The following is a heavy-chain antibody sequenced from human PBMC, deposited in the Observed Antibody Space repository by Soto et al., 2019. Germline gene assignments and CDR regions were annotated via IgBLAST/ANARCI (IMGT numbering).Heavy chain of an antibody. Sequence: GASVKVSCKASGYTFSDYYIHWVRQAPGQGLEWMGWISAFNGNTHYAQKLQGRVTMTTDASTSTAYMELSSLRSEDTAVYYCATANYDFWSGYYYWGQGTLVTVSS. CDR2: ISAFNGNT. CDR3: ATANYDFWSGYYY. J-gene: IGHJ4*02. V-gene: IGHV1-18*04. D-gene: IGHD3-3*01. CDR1: GYTFSDYY.